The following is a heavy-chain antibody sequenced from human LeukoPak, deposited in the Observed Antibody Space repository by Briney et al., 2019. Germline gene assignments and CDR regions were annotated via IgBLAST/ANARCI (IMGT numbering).Heavy chain of an antibody. Sequence: PSETLSLTCAVYGGSFSGYYWSWIRQPPGKGLEWIGSIYYSGSTYYNPSLKSRVTISVDTSKNQFSLKLSSVTAADTAVYYCARLFVRRQQIQHWGQGTLVTVSS. CDR2: IYYSGST. V-gene: IGHV4-34*01. CDR1: GGSFSGYY. CDR3: ARLFVRRQQIQH. J-gene: IGHJ1*01. D-gene: IGHD6-13*01.